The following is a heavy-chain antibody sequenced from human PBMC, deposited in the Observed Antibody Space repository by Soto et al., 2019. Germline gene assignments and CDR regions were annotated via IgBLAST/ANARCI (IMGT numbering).Heavy chain of an antibody. Sequence: PSETLSLTCTVSGDSISNTAYYWGWIRQPPGKGLEWIGDIYHSGSTYYNPSLKSRVTISVDTSKNQFSLKLSSVTAADTAVYYCARDPLYYDFGSGSGKGGLAWGQGTLVTVSS. CDR2: IYHSGST. CDR1: GDSISNTAYY. J-gene: IGHJ5*02. D-gene: IGHD3-3*01. V-gene: IGHV4-39*02. CDR3: ARDPLYYDFGSGSGKGGLA.